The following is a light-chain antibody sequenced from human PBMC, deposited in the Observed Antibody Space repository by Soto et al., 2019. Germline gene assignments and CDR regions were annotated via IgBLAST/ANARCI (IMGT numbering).Light chain of an antibody. V-gene: IGKV1-6*01. Sequence: TQMTQSPSSLPASVGDRVTITCRASQTVAKSLNWYQQKPGKAPDLLIYATSHLQSGVPSRFSGSGSGTDFTLTISSLLPEDFATYYCLQDFNYPITFGQGTRLEIK. J-gene: IGKJ5*01. CDR3: LQDFNYPIT. CDR2: ATS. CDR1: QTVAKS.